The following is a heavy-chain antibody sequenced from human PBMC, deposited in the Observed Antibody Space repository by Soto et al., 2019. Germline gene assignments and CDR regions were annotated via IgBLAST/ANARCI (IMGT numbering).Heavy chain of an antibody. V-gene: IGHV3-49*03. CDR3: TREGTLGIAAAVGRYYYGMDV. D-gene: IGHD6-13*01. J-gene: IGHJ6*02. Sequence: GGSLRISCTASGFTFGDYAMSWFRQAPGKGLEWVGFIRSKAYGGTTEYAASVKGRFTISRDDSKSIAYLQMNSLKTEDTAVYYCTREGTLGIAAAVGRYYYGMDVWGQGTTVTVSS. CDR1: GFTFGDYA. CDR2: IRSKAYGGTT.